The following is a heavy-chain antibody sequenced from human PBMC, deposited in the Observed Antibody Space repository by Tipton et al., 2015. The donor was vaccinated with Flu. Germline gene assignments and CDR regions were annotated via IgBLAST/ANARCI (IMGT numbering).Heavy chain of an antibody. V-gene: IGHV4-39*07. CDR2: IYYSGST. CDR3: AREGRREQLALDY. D-gene: IGHD6-6*01. CDR1: GGSISSSSYY. J-gene: IGHJ4*02. Sequence: TLSLTCTVSGGSISSSSYYWGWIRQPPGKGLEWIGSIYYSGSTYYNPSLKSRATISVDTSENQFSLKLSSVTAADTAVYYCAREGRREQLALDYWGQGTLVTVSS.